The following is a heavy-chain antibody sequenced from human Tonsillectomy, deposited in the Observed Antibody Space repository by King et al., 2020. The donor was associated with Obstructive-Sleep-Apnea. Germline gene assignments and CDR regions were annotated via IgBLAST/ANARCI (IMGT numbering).Heavy chain of an antibody. CDR2: IKQDGSEK. J-gene: IGHJ4*02. Sequence: QLVQSGGGLVQPGGSLRLSCAASGFTFSSYWMSWVRQAPGKGLEWVANIKQDGSEKYYVDSVKGRFTISRDNAKNSLDLQMNSLRAEDTAVYYCARDLGAGGSYHYFDYWGQGTLVTVSS. D-gene: IGHD1-26*01. CDR1: GFTFSSYW. V-gene: IGHV3-7*03. CDR3: ARDLGAGGSYHYFDY.